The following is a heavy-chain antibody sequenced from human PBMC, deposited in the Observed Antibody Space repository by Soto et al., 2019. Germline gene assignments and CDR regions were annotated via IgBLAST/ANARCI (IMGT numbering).Heavy chain of an antibody. CDR3: ATTGRGATQFDY. Sequence: SETLSLTCTVSGGSISSYYWSWIRQPPGKGLEWIGYIYYSGNTNYNPSLKSRVTMSVDTSKNQFSLKLSSVTAADTAVYYCATTGRGATQFDYWGQGSLVTVSS. CDR2: IYYSGNT. V-gene: IGHV4-59*08. CDR1: GGSISSYY. J-gene: IGHJ4*02. D-gene: IGHD1-26*01.